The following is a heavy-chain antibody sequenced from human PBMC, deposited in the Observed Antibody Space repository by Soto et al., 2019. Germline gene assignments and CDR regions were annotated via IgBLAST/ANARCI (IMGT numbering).Heavy chain of an antibody. V-gene: IGHV3-30*18. Sequence: GGSLRLSCAASGFTFSSYGMHWVRQAPGKGLEWVAVISYDGSNKYYADSVKGRFTISRDNSKNTLYLQMNSLRAEDTAVYYCAKGPIVLMVYAVPFDYWGQRTLVTVSS. J-gene: IGHJ4*02. CDR1: GFTFSSYG. CDR2: ISYDGSNK. D-gene: IGHD2-8*01. CDR3: AKGPIVLMVYAVPFDY.